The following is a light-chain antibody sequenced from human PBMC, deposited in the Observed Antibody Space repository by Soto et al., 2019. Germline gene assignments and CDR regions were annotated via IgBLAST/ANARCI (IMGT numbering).Light chain of an antibody. V-gene: IGKV3-20*01. CDR2: DAS. CDR1: QTIRSNY. J-gene: IGKJ4*01. CDR3: QQYGSSPPLT. Sequence: EIVLTQSPGTLSLSPGERATLSCRASQTIRSNYLAWYQQKPGQGPRLLIFDASSRATGIPDRFSGSGSGTDFSLTISRLEPEDFVVYYCQQYGSSPPLTFGGGTKVEIK.